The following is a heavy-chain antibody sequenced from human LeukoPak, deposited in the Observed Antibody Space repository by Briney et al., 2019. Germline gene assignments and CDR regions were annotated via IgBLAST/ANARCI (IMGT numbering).Heavy chain of an antibody. V-gene: IGHV3-7*01. CDR3: ARARFGDLFSLDY. D-gene: IGHD3-10*02. CDR2: IKQDGGEE. J-gene: IGHJ4*02. Sequence: GGSLRLSCAASGFTFSTYWMTWVRQAPGKGLEWVANIKQDGGEEYYVDSVEGRFTISRDNAKNSLYLQVNNLRAEDTAIYYCARARFGDLFSLDYWGQGTLVTVSS. CDR1: GFTFSTYW.